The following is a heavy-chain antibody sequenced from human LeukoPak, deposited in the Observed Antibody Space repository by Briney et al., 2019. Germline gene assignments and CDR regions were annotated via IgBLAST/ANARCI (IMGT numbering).Heavy chain of an antibody. J-gene: IGHJ6*02. D-gene: IGHD3-3*01. CDR1: GYTFTSYD. CDR2: MNPNSGNT. Sequence: ASVKVSCKASGYTFTSYDINWVRQATGQGLEWMGWMNPNSGNTGYAQKFQGRVTMTRNTFISTAYMELSSLRSEDTAVYYCARPLSYDFWSGSYYYYYGMDVWGQGTTVTVSS. V-gene: IGHV1-8*01. CDR3: ARPLSYDFWSGSYYYYYGMDV.